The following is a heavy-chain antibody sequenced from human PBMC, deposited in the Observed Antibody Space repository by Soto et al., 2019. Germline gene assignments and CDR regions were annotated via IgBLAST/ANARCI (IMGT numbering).Heavy chain of an antibody. CDR2: IGRSGRET. V-gene: IGHV3-23*01. CDR3: ANQPWYSASASVVPFHY. J-gene: IGHJ4*02. CDR1: GFTFANYA. D-gene: IGHD6-13*01. Sequence: LRLSCASSGFTFANYAMSWVRQAPGKGLEGVSGIGRSGRETYDADSVKGRFTMSRDNSKNTLYLEMNSLRAEDTAESYCANQPWYSASASVVPFHYWGQGTLGNVSS.